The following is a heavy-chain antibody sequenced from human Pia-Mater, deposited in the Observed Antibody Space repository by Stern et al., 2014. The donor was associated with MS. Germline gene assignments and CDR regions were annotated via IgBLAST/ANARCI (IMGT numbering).Heavy chain of an antibody. D-gene: IGHD3-22*01. V-gene: IGHV3-48*01. J-gene: IGHJ4*02. CDR2: ISSSSSTI. CDR1: GFTFSSYS. CDR3: ARAEDYYDSSGYLGYYFDY. Sequence: VQLVESGGGLVQPGGSLRLSCAASGFTFSSYSMNWVRQAPGKGLEWFSYISSSSSTIYYADSVKGRFTISRDNAKNSLYLQMNSLRAEDTAVYYCARAEDYYDSSGYLGYYFDYWGQGTLVTVSS.